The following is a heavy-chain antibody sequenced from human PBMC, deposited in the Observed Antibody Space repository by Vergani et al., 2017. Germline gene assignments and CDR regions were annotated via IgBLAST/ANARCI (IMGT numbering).Heavy chain of an antibody. CDR1: NFFISSNAYY. V-gene: IGHV4-38-2*02. J-gene: IGHJ6*03. Sequence: QVQLKESGPGLVKPSETLSLTCTVSNFFISSNAYYWGWIRQAPGRGLEWIGSLHHNGATSHNPSLRSRVTMSVDTSKNQFSLSLNSVTAADTAIYYCVRQGLVAAGRITFKTYYYHYMDVWGKGTTVTVSS. CDR3: VRQGLVAAGRITFKTYYYHYMDV. CDR2: LHHNGAT. D-gene: IGHD6-13*01.